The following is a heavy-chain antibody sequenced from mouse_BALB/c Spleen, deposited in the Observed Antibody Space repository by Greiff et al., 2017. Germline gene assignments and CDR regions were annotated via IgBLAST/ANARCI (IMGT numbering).Heavy chain of an antibody. Sequence: EVQLVESGGGLVQPGGSRKLSCAASGFTFSSFGMHWVRQAPEKGLEWVAYISSGSSTIYYADTVKGRFTISRDNPKNTLFLQMTSLRSEDTAMYYCARSRYGSSYDAMDYWGQGTSVTVSS. CDR2: ISSGSSTI. CDR1: GFTFSSFG. CDR3: ARSRYGSSYDAMDY. J-gene: IGHJ4*01. V-gene: IGHV5-17*02. D-gene: IGHD1-1*01.